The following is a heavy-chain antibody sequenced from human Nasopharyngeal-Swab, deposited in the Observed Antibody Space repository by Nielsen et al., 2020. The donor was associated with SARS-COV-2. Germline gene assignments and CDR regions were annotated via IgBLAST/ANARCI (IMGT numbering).Heavy chain of an antibody. D-gene: IGHD2-2*01. J-gene: IGHJ5*01. V-gene: IGHV3-74*01. Sequence: GGSLRLSCEASGFTFSSYWMHWVRQAPGKGLMWVARINRDGSGTNYADSVKGRFTISRDNAKNTLYLQMNTLSAEDTGVYYCARDCDTATCYRSAADTWGQGTLVTFSS. CDR2: INRDGSGT. CDR3: ARDCDTATCYRSAADT. CDR1: GFTFSSYW.